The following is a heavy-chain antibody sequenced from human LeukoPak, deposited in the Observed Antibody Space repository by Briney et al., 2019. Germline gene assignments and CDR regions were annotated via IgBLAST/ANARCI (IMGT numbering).Heavy chain of an antibody. J-gene: IGHJ4*02. CDR2: INRDGSST. V-gene: IGHV3-74*01. Sequence: GGSLRLSCAASGFTFSSYWMHWVRQAPGEGLVWVSRINRDGSSTSYAGSVKGRFTISRDNAKNTLYLQMNSLRAEDTAVYYCARGRYFDYWGRGTLVTVSS. CDR1: GFTFSSYW. CDR3: ARGRYFDY.